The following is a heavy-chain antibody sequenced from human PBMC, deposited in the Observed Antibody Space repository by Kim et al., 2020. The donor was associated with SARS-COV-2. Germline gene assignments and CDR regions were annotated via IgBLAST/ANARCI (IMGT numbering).Heavy chain of an antibody. J-gene: IGHJ4*02. D-gene: IGHD2-15*01. CDR2: INHSGST. V-gene: IGHV4-34*01. CDR3: ARGGGKPSRFDY. Sequence: SETLSLTCAVYGGSFSGYYWSWIRQPPGKGLEWIGEINHSGSTNYNPSLKSRVTISVDTSKNQFSLKLSSVTAADTAVYYCARGGGKPSRFDYWGQGTLVTVSS. CDR1: GGSFSGYY.